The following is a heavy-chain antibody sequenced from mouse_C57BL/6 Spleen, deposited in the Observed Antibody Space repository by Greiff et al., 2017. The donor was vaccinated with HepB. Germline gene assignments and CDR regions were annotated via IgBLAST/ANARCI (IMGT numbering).Heavy chain of an antibody. Sequence: QVQLKESGAELVRPGASVKLSCKASGYTFTDYYINWVKQRPGQGLEWIARIYPGSGNTYYNEKFKGKATLTAEKSSSTAYMQLSSLTSEDSAVYFCARGGYYGNHYYAMDYWGQGTSVTVSS. CDR1: GYTFTDYY. D-gene: IGHD2-1*01. V-gene: IGHV1-76*01. J-gene: IGHJ4*01. CDR3: ARGGYYGNHYYAMDY. CDR2: IYPGSGNT.